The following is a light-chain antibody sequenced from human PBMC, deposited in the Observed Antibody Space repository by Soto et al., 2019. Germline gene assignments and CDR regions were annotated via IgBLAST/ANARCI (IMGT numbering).Light chain of an antibody. CDR2: SSN. Sequence: QSVLTQPPSASGTPGQRVTISCSGSSSNIGSNSVNWYQQLPGTAPKLLMYSSNQRPSGVPDRFSGSKSGTSASLAIRGLXXXXXXDYYCAAWDDSLNGVVFGGGTKLTVL. CDR3: AAWDDSLNGVV. CDR1: SSNIGSNS. V-gene: IGLV1-44*01. J-gene: IGLJ2*01.